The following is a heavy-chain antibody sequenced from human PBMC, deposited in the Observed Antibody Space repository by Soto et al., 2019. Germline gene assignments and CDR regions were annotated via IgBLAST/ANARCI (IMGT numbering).Heavy chain of an antibody. CDR3: ARERSDYGGYDY. V-gene: IGHV3-21*01. CDR1: GFTFSIYS. CDR2: IRSSGNYI. Sequence: EVQLVQSGGGLVKPGGSLRLSCAASGFTFSIYSMNWVRQAPGKGLEWVSSIRSSGNYIYDADSMKGRFTVSRDNAKNSLYLQMNSLRADDTAGYYCARERSDYGGYDYWGQGDLVTVSS. D-gene: IGHD4-17*01. J-gene: IGHJ4*02.